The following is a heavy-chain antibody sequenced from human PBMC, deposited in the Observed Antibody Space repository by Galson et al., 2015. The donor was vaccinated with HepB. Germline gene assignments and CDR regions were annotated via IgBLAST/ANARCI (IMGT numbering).Heavy chain of an antibody. J-gene: IGHJ4*02. Sequence: SLRLSCAASGFTFSNAWMSWVRQAPGKGLEWVGRIKSKTDGGTTDYAAPVKGRFTISRDDSKNTLYLQMNSLKTEDTAVYYCTTVSPEIWFGDLGDYWGQGTLVTVSS. CDR2: IKSKTDGGTT. V-gene: IGHV3-15*01. CDR1: GFTFSNAW. D-gene: IGHD3-10*01. CDR3: TTVSPEIWFGDLGDY.